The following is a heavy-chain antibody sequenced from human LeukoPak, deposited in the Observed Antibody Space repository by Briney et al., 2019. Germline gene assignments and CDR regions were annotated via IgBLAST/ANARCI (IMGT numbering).Heavy chain of an antibody. D-gene: IGHD6-19*01. V-gene: IGHV1-8*01. CDR2: MNPNSGNT. CDR1: GYTFTSYD. Sequence: ASVKVSCKASGYTFTSYDINWVRQATGQGLEWTGWMNPNSGNTGYAQKFQGRVTMTRNTSISTAYMELSSLRSEDTAVYYCARGRGYSSGWYGDWFDPWGQGTLVTVSS. CDR3: ARGRGYSSGWYGDWFDP. J-gene: IGHJ5*02.